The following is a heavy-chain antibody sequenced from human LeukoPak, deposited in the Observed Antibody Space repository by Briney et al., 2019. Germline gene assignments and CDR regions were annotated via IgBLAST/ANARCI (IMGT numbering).Heavy chain of an antibody. V-gene: IGHV4-34*01. Sequence: SETLSLTCAVYGGSFSGYYWSWIRQPPGTGREWIGEINHSGSTNYNPSLKSRVTISVDTSKNQFSLKLSSVTAADTAVYYCARDPITIFGPRPDYWGQGTLVTVSS. D-gene: IGHD3-3*01. CDR2: INHSGST. CDR3: ARDPITIFGPRPDY. J-gene: IGHJ4*02. CDR1: GGSFSGYY.